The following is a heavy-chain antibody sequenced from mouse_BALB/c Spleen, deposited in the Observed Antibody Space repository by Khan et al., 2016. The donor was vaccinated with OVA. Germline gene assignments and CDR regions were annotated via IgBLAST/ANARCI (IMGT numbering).Heavy chain of an antibody. CDR3: ARDGSRYNYAMDY. CDR1: GYSITSDYA. D-gene: IGHD2-3*01. Sequence: EVQLVESGPGLVKPSQSLSLTCTVTGYSITSDYAWNWIRQFPGNKLEWVGYINYSGSTNYNPALKSRISITRDTSKNQFFLQLNSVTTADTATYYCARDGSRYNYAMDYWGQGTSVTVSS. CDR2: INYSGST. V-gene: IGHV3-2*02. J-gene: IGHJ4*01.